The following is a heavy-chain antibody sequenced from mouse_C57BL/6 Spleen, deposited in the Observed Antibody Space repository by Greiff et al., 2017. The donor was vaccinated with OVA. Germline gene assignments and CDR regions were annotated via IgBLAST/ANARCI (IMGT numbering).Heavy chain of an antibody. V-gene: IGHV1-62-2*01. CDR2: FYPGSGSI. CDR1: GYTFTEYT. Sequence: QVQLQQSGAELVKPGASVKLSCKASGYTFTEYTIHWVKQRSGQGLEWIGWFYPGSGSIKYNEKFKDKATLTADKSSSTVYMELSRLTSEDSAVYFCARHEGDYYGSSYIGDYAMDYWGQGTSVTVSS. D-gene: IGHD1-1*01. CDR3: ARHEGDYYGSSYIGDYAMDY. J-gene: IGHJ4*01.